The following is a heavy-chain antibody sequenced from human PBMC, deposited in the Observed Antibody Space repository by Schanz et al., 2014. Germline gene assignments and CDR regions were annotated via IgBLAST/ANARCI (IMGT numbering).Heavy chain of an antibody. Sequence: QVQLVQSGAEVKEPGASVKLSCKSSGYTFTDYYMQWVRQAPGQGLEWMGRIIPILGIANYAQKFQGRVTITADKSTFTAYMDVSSLRSEDTAVYYCARGRGCYDYWGQGTLVTVSS. V-gene: IGHV1-69*09. J-gene: IGHJ4*02. D-gene: IGHD2-21*01. CDR2: IIPILGIA. CDR3: ARGRGCYDY. CDR1: GYTFTDYY.